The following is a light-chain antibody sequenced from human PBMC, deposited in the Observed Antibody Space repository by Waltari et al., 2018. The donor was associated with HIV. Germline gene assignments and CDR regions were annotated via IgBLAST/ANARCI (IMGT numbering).Light chain of an antibody. CDR2: DDT. J-gene: IGLJ2*01. CDR3: SSPSGRDTLI. V-gene: IGLV2-23*01. CDR1: NSDIGTYNL. Sequence: QSALTQPASVSGSPGQSITISCTGANSDIGTYNLVSWYQQRPGKAPQLIICDDTKRPSGVSTRFSASKSGNTASLTISDLQVEDEADYYCSSPSGRDTLIFGGGTKVTVL.